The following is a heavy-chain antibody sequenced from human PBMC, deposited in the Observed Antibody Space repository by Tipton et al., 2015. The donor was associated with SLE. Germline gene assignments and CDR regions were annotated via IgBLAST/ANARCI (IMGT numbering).Heavy chain of an antibody. D-gene: IGHD3-22*01. CDR1: GFTFDDYG. J-gene: IGHJ6*02. CDR2: INWNGGST. CDR3: ARSGAFNYYDSSGYHYYYYYGMDV. V-gene: IGHV3-20*04. Sequence: GSLRLSCAASGFTFDDYGMSWVRQAPGKGLEWVSGINWNGGSTGYADSVKGRFTISRDNAKNSLYLQMNSLRAEDTAVYYCARSGAFNYYDSSGYHYYYYYGMDVWGQGTTVTVSS.